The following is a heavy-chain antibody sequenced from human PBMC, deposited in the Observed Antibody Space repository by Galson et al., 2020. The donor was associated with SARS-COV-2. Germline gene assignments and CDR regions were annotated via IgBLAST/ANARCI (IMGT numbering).Heavy chain of an antibody. CDR2: ISYDGSNK. CDR1: GFTFSSYA. D-gene: IGHD1-26*01. CDR3: ARGAGGSYYAWFDP. V-gene: IGHV3-30*04. Sequence: GESLKISCAASGFTFSSYAMHWVRQAPGKRLEWVAVISYDGSNKYYADSVKGRFTISRDNSKNTLYLQMNSLRAEDTAVYYCARGAGGSYYAWFDPWGQGTLVTVSS. J-gene: IGHJ5*02.